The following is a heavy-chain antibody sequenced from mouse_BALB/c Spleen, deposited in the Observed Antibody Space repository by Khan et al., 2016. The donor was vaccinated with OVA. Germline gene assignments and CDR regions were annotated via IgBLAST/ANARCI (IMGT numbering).Heavy chain of an antibody. D-gene: IGHD1-1*01. V-gene: IGHV3-2*02. CDR3: ARGNYYGYYFDY. CDR1: GYSITSGYA. Sequence: EVQLQESGPGLVKPSQSLSLTCTVTGYSITSGYAWNWIRQFPGNKLEWMGYISYSGVTSYTPSLKSRISITRDTSKNPFFLQLNSVTTEDTATSYCARGNYYGYYFDYWGQGTTLTVAS. CDR2: ISYSGVT. J-gene: IGHJ2*01.